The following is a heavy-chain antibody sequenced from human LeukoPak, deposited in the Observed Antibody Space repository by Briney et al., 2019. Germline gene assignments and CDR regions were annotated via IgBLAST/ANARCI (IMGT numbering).Heavy chain of an antibody. Sequence: GRSLRLSCAASGFTFSSYGMHWLRQVPGKWLEWVAVISYDGSNKYYADSVKGRFTISRDNSKNTLYLQMNSLRAEDTAVYYCAKGFRTTVVTPFDYRGQGTLVTVSS. D-gene: IGHD4-23*01. CDR2: ISYDGSNK. V-gene: IGHV3-30*18. CDR3: AKGFRTTVVTPFDY. J-gene: IGHJ4*02. CDR1: GFTFSSYG.